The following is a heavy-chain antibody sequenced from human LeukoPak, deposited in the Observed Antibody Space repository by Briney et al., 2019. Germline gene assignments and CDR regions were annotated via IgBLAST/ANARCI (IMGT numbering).Heavy chain of an antibody. J-gene: IGHJ4*02. D-gene: IGHD5-18*01. V-gene: IGHV4-59*12. Sequence: SETLSLTCSVSGGSLSTYYWSWIRQPPGKGLEWIGYIYFSGSTNYNPSLKSRVTISVDTSKNQFSLNVNSVTAADTAVYYCARGEEDVDTAMVILGPHYFDYWGQGTLVTVSS. CDR2: IYFSGST. CDR1: GGSLSTYY. CDR3: ARGEEDVDTAMVILGPHYFDY.